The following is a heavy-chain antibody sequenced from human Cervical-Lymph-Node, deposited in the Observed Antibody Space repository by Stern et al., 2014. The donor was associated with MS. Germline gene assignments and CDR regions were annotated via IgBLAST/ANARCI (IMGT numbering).Heavy chain of an antibody. CDR1: GFSLSTSGVG. Sequence: ITLKESGPALVKPTQTLTLTCTFSGFSLSTSGVGVAWVRQPPGKALEWLARIDWDDSKFYRTSLKARLTLSKDTSKNQVVLIMTNMDPLDSATYYCARSLAGVFDYWGQGSLVTVSS. CDR3: ARSLAGVFDY. V-gene: IGHV2-70*04. CDR2: IDWDDSK. J-gene: IGHJ4*02.